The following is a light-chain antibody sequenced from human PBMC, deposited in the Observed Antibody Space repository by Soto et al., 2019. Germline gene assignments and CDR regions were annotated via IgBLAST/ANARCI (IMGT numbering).Light chain of an antibody. CDR1: SSEIGNYNY. V-gene: IGLV2-11*01. CDR3: CSYAGRFIFV. Sequence: QSVLTQPRSVSGSRGQSVTISCTGTSSEIGNYNYVSWYQQHPGKAPKLIIYDVSKRPSGIPDRFFGSNFGNTASLTISGLQAEDEADYYCCSYAGRFIFVFGKGTKV. CDR2: DVS. J-gene: IGLJ1*01.